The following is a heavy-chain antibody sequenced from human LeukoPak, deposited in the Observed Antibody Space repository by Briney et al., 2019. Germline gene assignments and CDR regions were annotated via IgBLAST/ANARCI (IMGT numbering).Heavy chain of an antibody. CDR3: ARPLWFGEPSSGFDY. J-gene: IGHJ4*02. V-gene: IGHV3-11*01. Sequence: GGSLRLSCAASGFTFSDYYMSWIRQAPGKGLEWVSYISSSGSTIYYADSVKGRFNISRDNAKNSLYLQMNSLRAEDTAVYYCARPLWFGEPSSGFDYWGQGTLVTVSS. D-gene: IGHD3-10*01. CDR2: ISSSGSTI. CDR1: GFTFSDYY.